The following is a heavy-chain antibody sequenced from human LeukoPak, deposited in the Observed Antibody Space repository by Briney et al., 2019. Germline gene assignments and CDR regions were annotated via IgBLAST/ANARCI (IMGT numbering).Heavy chain of an antibody. Sequence: PGGSLRLSCAASGFTFSSYAMHWVRQAPGKGLEWVAVISYDGSNKYYADSVKGRFTISRDNAKNSLYLQMNSLRAEDTAVYYCARDMGITIFGVVTFDYWGQGTLVTVSS. CDR2: ISYDGSNK. CDR1: GFTFSSYA. D-gene: IGHD3-3*01. J-gene: IGHJ4*02. CDR3: ARDMGITIFGVVTFDY. V-gene: IGHV3-30-3*01.